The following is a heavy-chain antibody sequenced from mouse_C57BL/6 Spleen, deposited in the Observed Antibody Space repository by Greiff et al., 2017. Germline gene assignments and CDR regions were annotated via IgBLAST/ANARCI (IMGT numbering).Heavy chain of an antibody. Sequence: VQLQQSGPVLVKPGASVKMSCKASGYTFTDYYMNWVKQSHGKSLEWIGVINPYNGGTSYNQKFKGKATLTVDKSSSTAYMELNSLTSEDSAVYYCARGELGLHWYFDVWGTGTTVTVSS. CDR1: GYTFTDYY. D-gene: IGHD4-1*01. CDR2: INPYNGGT. CDR3: ARGELGLHWYFDV. V-gene: IGHV1-19*01. J-gene: IGHJ1*03.